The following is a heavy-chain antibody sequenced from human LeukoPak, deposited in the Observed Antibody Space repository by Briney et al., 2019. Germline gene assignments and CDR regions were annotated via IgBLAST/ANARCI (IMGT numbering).Heavy chain of an antibody. CDR1: GFTFTSHV. CDR3: ARDSTGGGGIY. Sequence: GGSLRLSCAASGFTFTSHVMTWVRQARGKGVEGVSAISDSGDNKNYADSVKGRFTISRDNAKNSLYLQMNSLRAEDTAVYYCARDSTGGGGIYWGQGTLVTVSP. V-gene: IGHV3-23*01. D-gene: IGHD3-16*01. J-gene: IGHJ4*02. CDR2: ISDSGDNK.